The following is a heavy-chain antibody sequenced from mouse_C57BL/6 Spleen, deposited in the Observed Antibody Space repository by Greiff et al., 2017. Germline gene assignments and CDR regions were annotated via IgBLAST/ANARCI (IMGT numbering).Heavy chain of an antibody. CDR3: ARSLLLRYLFAY. V-gene: IGHV1-55*01. J-gene: IGHJ3*01. Sequence: QVQLQQPGAELVKPGASVKMSCMASGFTFTSYWITWVKQRPGQGLEWIGDIYPGGGSTNYNGTFKSKATLTVDTSSSTACIQLSSLTSEDSAGYYCARSLLLRYLFAYWRQGTLVTVSA. CDR1: GFTFTSYW. CDR2: IYPGGGST. D-gene: IGHD1-1*01.